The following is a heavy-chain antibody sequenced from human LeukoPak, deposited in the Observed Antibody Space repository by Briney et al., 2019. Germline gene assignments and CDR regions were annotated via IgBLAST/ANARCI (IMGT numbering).Heavy chain of an antibody. CDR3: AREVPYDSSRYYQPFDY. CDR1: GYTFTSYY. V-gene: IGHV1-46*01. CDR2: INPSGGST. J-gene: IGHJ4*02. Sequence: GASVKVSCKASGYTFTSYYMHWVRQAPGQGLEWMGIINPSGGSTSYAQKFQGRVTMTRDMSTSTVYMELRSLRSDDTAVYYCAREVPYDSSRYYQPFDYWGQGTLVTVSS. D-gene: IGHD3-22*01.